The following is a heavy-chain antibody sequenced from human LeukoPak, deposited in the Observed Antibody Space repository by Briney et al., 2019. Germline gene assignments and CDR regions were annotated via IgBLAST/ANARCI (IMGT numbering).Heavy chain of an antibody. CDR1: GGSISSSNW. CDR2: IYHSGST. J-gene: IGHJ4*02. V-gene: IGHV4-4*02. D-gene: IGHD6-13*01. CDR3: ASRAAAGTDYFDY. Sequence: SGTLSLTCAVSGGSISSSNWWSWVRQPPGKGLEWIGEIYHSGSTNYNPSLKSRVTISVDKSKNQFSLKLGSVTAADTAVYYCASRAAAGTDYFDYWGQGTLVTVSS.